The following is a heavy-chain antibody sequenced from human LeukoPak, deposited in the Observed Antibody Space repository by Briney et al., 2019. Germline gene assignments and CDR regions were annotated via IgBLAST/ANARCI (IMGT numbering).Heavy chain of an antibody. V-gene: IGHV3-30-3*01. CDR3: ARERYCSGGSRSRGFDP. CDR1: GFTFSSYA. Sequence: GGSLRLSCAASGFTFSSYAMHWVRQAPGKGLEWVAVISYDGSNKYYADSVKGRFTISRDNSKNTLYLQMNSLRAEDTAVYYCARERYCSGGSRSRGFDPWGQGTLVTVSS. D-gene: IGHD2-15*01. J-gene: IGHJ5*02. CDR2: ISYDGSNK.